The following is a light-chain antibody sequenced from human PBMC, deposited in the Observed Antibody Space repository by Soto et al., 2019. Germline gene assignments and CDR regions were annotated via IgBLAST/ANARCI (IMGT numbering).Light chain of an antibody. J-gene: IGLJ2*01. CDR2: DTN. V-gene: IGLV1-44*01. CDR1: SSNIGLND. CDR3: AAWDDSLNGPV. Sequence: QSVLTQPPSASGTPGQTVTISCAGSSSNIGLNDVHWYRQLSGTAPQILIYDTNQQATGVPDRVSGSRSGTSASLAIHGLQSEDEADYHCAAWDDSLNGPVFGGGTKVTVL.